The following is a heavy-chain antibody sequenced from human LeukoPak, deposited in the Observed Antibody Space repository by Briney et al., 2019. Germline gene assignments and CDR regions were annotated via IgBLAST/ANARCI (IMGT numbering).Heavy chain of an antibody. Sequence: PSETLSLTCAVYGGSFSGYYWSWIRQPPGKGLEWIGEINHSGSTNYNPSLKSRVTISVDTSKNQFSLKLSSVTAADTAVYYCARFKGGYWSSADAFDIWGQGTMVTVSS. CDR2: INHSGST. CDR1: GGSFSGYY. D-gene: IGHD6-25*01. CDR3: ARFKGGYWSSADAFDI. J-gene: IGHJ3*02. V-gene: IGHV4-34*01.